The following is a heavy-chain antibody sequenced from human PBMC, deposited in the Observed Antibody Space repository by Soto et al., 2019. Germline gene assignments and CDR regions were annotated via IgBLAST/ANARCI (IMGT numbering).Heavy chain of an antibody. CDR3: ARGVSCDESGHYLRLVFDY. CDR2: IWYDGNKK. Sequence: PGGSLRLSCAASGFSFSSSGMHWVRQAPGKGLEWVAVIWYDGNKKYYGDSVRGRFTISRDNAKNSVYLQLSGLRDDDTAVNYCARGVSCDESGHYLRLVFDYWGQGALVTVSS. V-gene: IGHV3-33*03. CDR1: GFSFSSSG. D-gene: IGHD3-22*01. J-gene: IGHJ4*02.